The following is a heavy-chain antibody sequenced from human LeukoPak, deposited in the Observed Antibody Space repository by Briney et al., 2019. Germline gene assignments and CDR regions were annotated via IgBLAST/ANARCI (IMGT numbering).Heavy chain of an antibody. J-gene: IGHJ4*02. CDR2: ISSSSIYI. V-gene: IGHV3-21*04. D-gene: IGHD3-10*01. CDR1: EFTFSNYK. Sequence: PGGSLRLSCAASEFTFSNYKMNWVRQAPGKGLEWVSSISSSSIYIYYADSVKGRFTISRDNSKNTLFLQMNSLRAEDTAVYYCAKGYYGSGSYGWFDYWGQGTLVTVSS. CDR3: AKGYYGSGSYGWFDY.